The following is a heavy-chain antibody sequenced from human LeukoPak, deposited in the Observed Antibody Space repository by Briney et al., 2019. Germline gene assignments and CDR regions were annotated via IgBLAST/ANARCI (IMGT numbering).Heavy chain of an antibody. CDR2: IYSGGST. J-gene: IGHJ5*02. CDR1: GFTVSSNY. CDR3: ASSMITFGGVIVKAPGWFDP. V-gene: IGHV3-66*01. Sequence: GGSLRLSCAASGFTVSSNYMSWVRQAPGKGLEWVSVIYSGGSTYYADSVKGRFTISRDNSKNTLYLQMNSLRAGDTAVYYCASSMITFGGVIVKAPGWFDPWGQGTLVTVSS. D-gene: IGHD3-16*02.